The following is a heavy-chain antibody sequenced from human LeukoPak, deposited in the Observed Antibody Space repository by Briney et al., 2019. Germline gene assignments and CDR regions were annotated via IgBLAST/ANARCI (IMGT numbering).Heavy chain of an antibody. CDR2: ISYDGSNK. V-gene: IGHV3-30-3*01. J-gene: IGHJ6*02. CDR1: GFTFSSYA. D-gene: IGHD1-1*01. Sequence: PGGSLRLSCAASGFTFSSYAMHWVRQAPGKGLEWVAVISYDGSNKYYADSVKGRFTISRDNSKNTLYLQMNSLRAEDTAVYYCAQTGTVYYYYGMDVWGQGTTVTVSS. CDR3: AQTGTVYYYYGMDV.